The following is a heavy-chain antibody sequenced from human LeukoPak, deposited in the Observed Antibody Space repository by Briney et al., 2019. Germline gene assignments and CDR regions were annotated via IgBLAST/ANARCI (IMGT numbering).Heavy chain of an antibody. V-gene: IGHV1-2*04. Sequence: ASVKVSCKASGYTFTGYYMHWVRQAPGQGLEWMGWINPNSGGTNYAQKFQGWVTMTRDTSISTAYMELSRLRSDDTAVYYCARSKGYYDSSGYYRGLPLDAFDIWGRGTMVTVSS. CDR2: INPNSGGT. J-gene: IGHJ3*02. CDR3: ARSKGYYDSSGYYRGLPLDAFDI. CDR1: GYTFTGYY. D-gene: IGHD3-22*01.